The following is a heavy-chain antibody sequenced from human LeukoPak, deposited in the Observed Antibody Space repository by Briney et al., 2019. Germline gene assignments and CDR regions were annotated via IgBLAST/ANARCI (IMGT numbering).Heavy chain of an antibody. D-gene: IGHD5-24*01. J-gene: IGHJ4*02. CDR2: IYYSGSA. V-gene: IGHV4-59*01. CDR1: GGSISTYY. CDR3: ARYPFDGYNYYFDY. Sequence: ASETLSLTCTVSGGSISTYYWSWIRQPPGKGLEWIGFIYYSGSANYNPSLKGQVTISVDTSKNHFSLKLSSVTAADTAVYYCARYPFDGYNYYFDYWGQGTLVTVSS.